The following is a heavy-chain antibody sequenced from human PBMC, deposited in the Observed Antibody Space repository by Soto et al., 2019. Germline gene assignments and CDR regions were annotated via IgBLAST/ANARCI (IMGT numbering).Heavy chain of an antibody. CDR2: IWYDGTDK. CDR3: ARGFQRYFDF. D-gene: IGHD3-9*01. V-gene: IGHV3-33*01. Sequence: GGSLRLSCAASGFTFSNYDMHWVRQAPGQGLEWVALIWYDGTDKYYGDSVKGRFTISRDNSKNTLYLHMNSLRAEDTAVYYCARGFQRYFDFWGQGTLVTVSS. CDR1: GFTFSNYD. J-gene: IGHJ4*02.